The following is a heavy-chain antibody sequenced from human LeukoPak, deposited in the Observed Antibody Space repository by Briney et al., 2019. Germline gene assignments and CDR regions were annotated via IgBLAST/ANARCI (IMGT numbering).Heavy chain of an antibody. CDR2: IYPGDSDT. D-gene: IGHD1-26*01. V-gene: IGHV5-51*01. Sequence: GESLKISCKGSGYSFTSYWIGWVRQMPGKGLEWMGIIYPGDSDTRYSPSFQGQVTISADKSISTACLQWSSLKASDTAMHYCARQVGATGPDPNDAFDIWGQGTMVTVSS. CDR1: GYSFTSYW. J-gene: IGHJ3*02. CDR3: ARQVGATGPDPNDAFDI.